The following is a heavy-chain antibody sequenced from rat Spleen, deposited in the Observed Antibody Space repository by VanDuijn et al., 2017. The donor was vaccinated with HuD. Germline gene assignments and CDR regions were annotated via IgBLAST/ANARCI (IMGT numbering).Heavy chain of an antibody. D-gene: IGHD4-3*01. Sequence: EVQLVESGGGLVQPGRSLKLSCAASGFNFNDHWMGWVRQAPGKGLEWIGEINKDSRTIKYTPSLKDKFTISRDNAQNTLYLQMSTLGSDDTAIYYCVREELGVRDWGQGVMVTVSS. V-gene: IGHV4-2*01. CDR1: GFNFNDHW. J-gene: IGHJ2*01. CDR2: INKDSRTI. CDR3: VREELGVRD.